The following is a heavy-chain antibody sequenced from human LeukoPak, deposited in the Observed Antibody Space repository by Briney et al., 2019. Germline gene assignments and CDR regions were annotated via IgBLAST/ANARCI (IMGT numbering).Heavy chain of an antibody. CDR2: INPNSGGT. CDR1: GYTFTGYY. Sequence: GASVKVSCKASGYTFTGYYMHRVRQAPGQGLEWMGWINPNSGGTNYAQKFQGGVTMTRDTSITTAYMELSSLRSDDTAVYYCARDVGEYCSSTNCYASHYWGQGTLVTVSS. J-gene: IGHJ4*02. V-gene: IGHV1-2*02. D-gene: IGHD2-2*01. CDR3: ARDVGEYCSSTNCYASHY.